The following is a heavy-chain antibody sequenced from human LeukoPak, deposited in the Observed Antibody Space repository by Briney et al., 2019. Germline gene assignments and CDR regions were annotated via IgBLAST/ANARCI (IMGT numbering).Heavy chain of an antibody. D-gene: IGHD3-22*01. V-gene: IGHV3-23*01. CDR2: ISSRGELT. CDR3: AKDRPNYYGSNGHYYRRDGDS. CDR1: GFTFSTYA. Sequence: GGSLRLSCAASGFTFSTYAMSWVRQAPGKGLEWVSSISSRGELTFHADSVKGRFPISRDNSKNTLYLQMSSLRAEDTAIYYCAKDRPNYYGSNGHYYRRDGDSWGQGTLVTVSS. J-gene: IGHJ5*01.